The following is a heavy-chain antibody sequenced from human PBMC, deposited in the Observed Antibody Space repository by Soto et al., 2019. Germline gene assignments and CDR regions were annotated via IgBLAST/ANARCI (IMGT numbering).Heavy chain of an antibody. CDR3: ARVNYDFWSGYYGGVDY. D-gene: IGHD3-3*01. V-gene: IGHV4-59*01. CDR2: IYYSGST. Sequence: PSETLSLTCTVSGGSISSYYWSWIRQPPGKGLEWIGYIYYSGSTNYNPSLKSRVTISVDTSKNQFSLKPSSVTAADTAVYYCARVNYDFWSGYYGGVDYWGQGTLVTVS. CDR1: GGSISSYY. J-gene: IGHJ4*02.